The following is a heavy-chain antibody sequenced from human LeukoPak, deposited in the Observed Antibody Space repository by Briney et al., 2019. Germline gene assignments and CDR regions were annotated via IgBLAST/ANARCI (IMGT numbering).Heavy chain of an antibody. CDR3: ARFAPPREYDY. V-gene: IGHV3-30*09. Sequence: GGSLRLSCAVSGFTFSSYAMHWIRQAPDRGLEWVAVISYDGNNKFYADSVKGRFAISRDDSKSTLYLQMNSLRGEGTAVYYCARFAPPREYDYWGQGTLVTVSS. CDR2: ISYDGNNK. J-gene: IGHJ4*02. D-gene: IGHD2/OR15-2a*01. CDR1: GFTFSSYA.